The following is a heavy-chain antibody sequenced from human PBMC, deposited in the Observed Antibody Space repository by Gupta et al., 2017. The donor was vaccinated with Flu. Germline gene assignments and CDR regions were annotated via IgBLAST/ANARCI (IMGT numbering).Heavy chain of an antibody. Sequence: EVQLLESGGGLVQPGGSLRLSCAASGFTFSRHAMTWVRQAPEKGLECVSAISASGETTYYADSVKGRFTVSRDNSKNTLYLQMNSLRAEGTAVYFCAKDYGSFDYWGQGTLVTVSS. CDR1: GFTFSRHA. D-gene: IGHD3-16*01. J-gene: IGHJ4*02. CDR3: AKDYGSFDY. V-gene: IGHV3-23*01. CDR2: ISASGETT.